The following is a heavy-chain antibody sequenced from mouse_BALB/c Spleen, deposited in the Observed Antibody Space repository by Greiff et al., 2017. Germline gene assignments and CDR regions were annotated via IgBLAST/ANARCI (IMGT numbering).Heavy chain of an antibody. CDR2: ISSGGST. V-gene: IGHV5-6-5*01. Sequence: DVQLVESGGGLVKPGGSLKLSCAASGFTFSSYAMSWVRQTPEKRLEWVASISSGGSTYYPDSVKGRFTISRDNARNILYLQMSSLRSEDTAMYYCARGRGVSYYFDYWGQGTTLTVSS. J-gene: IGHJ2*01. CDR3: ARGRGVSYYFDY. CDR1: GFTFSSYA.